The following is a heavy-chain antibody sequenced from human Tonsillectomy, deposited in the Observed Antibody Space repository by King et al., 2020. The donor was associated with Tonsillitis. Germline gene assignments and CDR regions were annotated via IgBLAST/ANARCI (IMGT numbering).Heavy chain of an antibody. CDR2: ISYDGSNK. D-gene: IGHD3-22*01. Sequence: VQLVESGGGVVQPGRSLRLSCVASGFTFSSYGMHWVRQAPGKGLEWVAVISYDGSNKYYADSVKGRFTISRDNSKKTLYLQINSLRAEDSAVYYCAKDPAPFMAYYDSSVFYYFPPFWYFDLGGRGSLLPVPS. CDR1: GFTFSSYG. J-gene: IGHJ2*01. V-gene: IGHV3-30*18. CDR3: AKDPAPFMAYYDSSVFYYFPPFWYFDL.